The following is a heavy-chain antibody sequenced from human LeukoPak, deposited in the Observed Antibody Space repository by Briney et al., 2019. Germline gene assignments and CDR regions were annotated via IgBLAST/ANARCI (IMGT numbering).Heavy chain of an antibody. CDR1: GFTFSSYE. J-gene: IGHJ3*02. D-gene: IGHD6-13*01. CDR3: AKDWPSEWQQLPDYDAVDI. Sequence: GGSLRLSCAASGFTFSSYEMNWVRQAPGKGLEWVSSISASGGNTYYSDYVKGRFTISRDNSKNTLYLQMNSLRVEDTAVYYCAKDWPSEWQQLPDYDAVDIWGQGMMVSVSS. CDR2: ISASGGNT. V-gene: IGHV3-23*01.